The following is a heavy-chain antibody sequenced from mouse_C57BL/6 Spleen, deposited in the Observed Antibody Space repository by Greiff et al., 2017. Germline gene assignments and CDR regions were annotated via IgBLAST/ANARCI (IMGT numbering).Heavy chain of an antibody. Sequence: VQLQQPGAELVMPGASVKLSCKASGYTFTSYWMHWVKQRPGQGLEWIGEIDPSDSYTNYNQKFKGKSTLTVDKSSSTAYMQLSSLTSADSAVYYCAREGAYWGQGTLVTVSA. J-gene: IGHJ3*01. CDR3: AREGAY. CDR1: GYTFTSYW. V-gene: IGHV1-69*01. CDR2: IDPSDSYT.